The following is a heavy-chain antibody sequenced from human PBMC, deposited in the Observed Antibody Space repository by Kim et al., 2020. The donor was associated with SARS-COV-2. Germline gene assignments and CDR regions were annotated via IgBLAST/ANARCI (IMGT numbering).Heavy chain of an antibody. CDR3: ARERVRGRQVYYGMDV. CDR1: GFTFSSYS. D-gene: IGHD5-12*01. CDR2: ISSSSSYI. J-gene: IGHJ6*02. Sequence: GGSLRLSCAASGFTFSSYSMNWVRQAPGKGLEWVSSISSSSSYIYYADSVKGRFTISRDNAKNSLYLQMNSLRAEDTAVYYCARERVRGRQVYYGMDVWGQGTTVTVSS. V-gene: IGHV3-21*04.